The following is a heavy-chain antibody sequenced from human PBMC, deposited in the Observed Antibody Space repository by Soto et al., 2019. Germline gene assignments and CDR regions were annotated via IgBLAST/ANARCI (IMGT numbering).Heavy chain of an antibody. J-gene: IGHJ4*02. CDR2: IIPIFGTA. V-gene: IGHV1-69*13. Sequence: GXSVKVSFEASGGSFSSYAISGVRQAPGQGLEWMGGIIPIFGTANYAQKFQGRVTITADESTSTAYMELSSLRSECTAVYYCARGLGALYYFDYWGQGSLVTVSS. D-gene: IGHD2-21*01. CDR1: GGSFSSYA. CDR3: ARGLGALYYFDY.